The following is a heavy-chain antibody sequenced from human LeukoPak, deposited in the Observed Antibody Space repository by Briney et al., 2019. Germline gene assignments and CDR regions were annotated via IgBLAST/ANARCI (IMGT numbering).Heavy chain of an antibody. Sequence: PSETLSLTCAVYGGSFSGYYWSWIRQPPGKGLEWIGEINHSGSTNYNPSLKSRVTISVDTSKNQFSLKLSSVTAADTAVYYCARTVARYCSGGSCYSYYYYYYYMDVWGKGTTVTVSS. D-gene: IGHD2-15*01. CDR2: INHSGST. CDR1: GGSFSGYY. CDR3: ARTVARYCSGGSCYSYYYYYYYMDV. V-gene: IGHV4-34*01. J-gene: IGHJ6*03.